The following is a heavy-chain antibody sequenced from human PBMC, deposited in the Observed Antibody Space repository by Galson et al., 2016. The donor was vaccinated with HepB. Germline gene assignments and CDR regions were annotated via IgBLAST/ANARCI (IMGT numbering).Heavy chain of an antibody. J-gene: IGHJ4*02. V-gene: IGHV1-69*04. CDR2: IIPILGIA. D-gene: IGHD4-17*01. Sequence: SVKVSCKASGDTFSSYTISWVRQAPGQWLEWMGRIIPILGIANYAQKFQGRVTITADKSTSTAYMELSSLRSEDTAVYYCAREEKYGAPGNWGQGTLVTVSS. CDR3: AREEKYGAPGN. CDR1: GDTFSSYT.